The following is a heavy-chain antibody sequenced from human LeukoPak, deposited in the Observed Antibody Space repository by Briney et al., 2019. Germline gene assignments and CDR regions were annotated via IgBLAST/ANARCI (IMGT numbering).Heavy chain of an antibody. CDR3: ARDTQDVFDI. Sequence: GGSLRLSCAASGFTFSSYGMHWVRQAPGKGLEWVAVIWYDGSNKYYADSVKGRFTISRDNSKNTLCLQMNSLRAEDTAVYYCARDTQDVFDIGGKGKRVTFFS. J-gene: IGHJ3*02. CDR1: GFTFSSYG. CDR2: IWYDGSNK. V-gene: IGHV3-33*01.